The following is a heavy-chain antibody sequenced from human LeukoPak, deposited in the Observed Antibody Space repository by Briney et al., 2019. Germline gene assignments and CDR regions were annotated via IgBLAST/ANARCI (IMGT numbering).Heavy chain of an antibody. V-gene: IGHV3-23*01. D-gene: IGHD3-22*01. Sequence: GGSLRLSCAASGFTFSSYAMSWARQAPGKGLEWVSAISGSGGSTYYADSVRGRFTISRDNSKNTLYLQVNSLRAEDTAVYYCAKGEPPLYYYDSSGYLYYFDYWGQGTLVTVSS. J-gene: IGHJ4*02. CDR3: AKGEPPLYYYDSSGYLYYFDY. CDR1: GFTFSSYA. CDR2: ISGSGGST.